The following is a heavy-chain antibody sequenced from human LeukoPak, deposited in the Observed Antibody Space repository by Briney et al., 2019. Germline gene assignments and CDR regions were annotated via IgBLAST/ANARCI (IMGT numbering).Heavy chain of an antibody. J-gene: IGHJ1*01. CDR1: GGSFSGYY. CDR2: INHSGST. D-gene: IGHD3-10*01. V-gene: IGHV4-34*01. Sequence: SETLSLTCAVYGGSFSGYYWSWIRQPPGKGLEWIGEINHSGSTNYNPSLKSRVTISVDTSKNQFSLKLSSVTAADTAVNYSARAPRITMVRGAPGKYFQHWGQGTLVTVSS. CDR3: ARAPRITMVRGAPGKYFQH.